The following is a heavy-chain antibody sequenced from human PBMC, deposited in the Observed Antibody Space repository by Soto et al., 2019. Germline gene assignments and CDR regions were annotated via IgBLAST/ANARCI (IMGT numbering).Heavy chain of an antibody. Sequence: KTSETLSLTCTVSGGSVSSGSYYWSWIRQPPGKGLEWIGYIYYSGSTNYNPSLKSRVTISVDTSKNQFSLKLSSVTAADTAVYYCARDLGRYDFDYWGQGTLVTVSS. CDR3: ARDLGRYDFDY. CDR1: GGSVSSGSYY. D-gene: IGHD1-26*01. V-gene: IGHV4-61*01. CDR2: IYYSGST. J-gene: IGHJ4*02.